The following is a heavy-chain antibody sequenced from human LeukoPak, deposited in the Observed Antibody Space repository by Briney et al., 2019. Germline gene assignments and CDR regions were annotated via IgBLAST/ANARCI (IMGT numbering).Heavy chain of an antibody. J-gene: IGHJ4*02. CDR3: ARGPQFWSGYYTDY. Sequence: PSETLSLTCAVYGGPFSGYYWSWIRQPPGKGLEWIGEINHSGSTNYNPSLKSRVTISVDTSKNQFSLKLSSVTAADTAVYYCARGPQFWSGYYTDYWGQGTLVTVSS. CDR1: GGPFSGYY. CDR2: INHSGST. D-gene: IGHD3-3*01. V-gene: IGHV4-34*01.